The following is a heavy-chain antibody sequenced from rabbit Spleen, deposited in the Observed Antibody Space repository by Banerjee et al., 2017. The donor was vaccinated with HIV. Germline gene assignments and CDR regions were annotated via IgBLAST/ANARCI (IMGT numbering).Heavy chain of an antibody. Sequence: QEQLVESGGGLVKPEGSLKLSCTASGFSFSISYYMCWVRQAPGKGLEWIACIDSASSGSTDYANWVNGRFTISSDNAQNTLYLQLKSLTAADTATYFCARDPYAGYAGYGYGYGMDLWGPGTLVT. CDR2: IDSASSGST. D-gene: IGHD6-1*01. CDR1: GFSFSISYY. V-gene: IGHV1S45*01. J-gene: IGHJ6*01. CDR3: ARDPYAGYAGYGYGYGMDL.